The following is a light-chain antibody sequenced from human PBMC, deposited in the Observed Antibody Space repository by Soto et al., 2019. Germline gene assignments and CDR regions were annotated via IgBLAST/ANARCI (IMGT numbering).Light chain of an antibody. CDR3: QQSYSTTWT. CDR2: AAS. Sequence: DIQMTQSPDTLSASFGDRVTITCRASQSISAWLAWYQQKPGKAPKLLVYAASSLQSGVPSRFSGSGSETDFTLTISSLQPEDFATYSCQQSYSTTWTFGQGTNVDFK. CDR1: QSISAW. J-gene: IGKJ1*01. V-gene: IGKV1-39*01.